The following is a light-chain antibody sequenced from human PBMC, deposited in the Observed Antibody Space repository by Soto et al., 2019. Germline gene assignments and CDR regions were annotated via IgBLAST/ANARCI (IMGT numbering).Light chain of an antibody. J-gene: IGKJ5*01. CDR2: AAS. V-gene: IGKV1-9*01. CDR3: QQLNSYPIT. CDR1: QGISSY. Sequence: IQLTQSPSSLSASVGDRVTITCRASQGISSYLAWYQQKPGKALKLLIYAASTLQSGVPSRFSGSGSRTDFTHTISSLQPEDFATYCCQQLNSYPITFGQGTRLEIK.